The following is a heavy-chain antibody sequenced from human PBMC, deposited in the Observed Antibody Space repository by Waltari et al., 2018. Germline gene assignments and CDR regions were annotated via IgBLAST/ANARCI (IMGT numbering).Heavy chain of an antibody. CDR2: IYTSGST. CDR3: ARARVGVRAFDI. J-gene: IGHJ3*02. V-gene: IGHV4-61*02. D-gene: IGHD1-26*01. Sequence: QVQLQESGPGLVKPSQTLSLTCTVSGGSISRGSYYWSWIRQPAGKGLEWIGRIYTSGSTNYNPSLKSRVTISVDTSKNQFSLKLSSVTAADTAVYYCARARVGVRAFDIWGQGTMVTVSS. CDR1: GGSISRGSYY.